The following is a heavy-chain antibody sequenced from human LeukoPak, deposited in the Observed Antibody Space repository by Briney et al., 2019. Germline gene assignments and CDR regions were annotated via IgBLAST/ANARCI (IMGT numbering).Heavy chain of an antibody. CDR3: ARDLDIAVVPAAMGSFGFDY. CDR1: GFTFSSYS. Sequence: GGSLRLSCAASGFTFSSYSMNWVRQAPGKGLEWVSSISSSSSYIYYADSVKGRFTISRDNAKNSLYLQMNSLRAEDTAVYYCARDLDIAVVPAAMGSFGFDYWGQGTLVTVSS. CDR2: ISSSSSYI. V-gene: IGHV3-21*01. D-gene: IGHD2-2*03. J-gene: IGHJ4*02.